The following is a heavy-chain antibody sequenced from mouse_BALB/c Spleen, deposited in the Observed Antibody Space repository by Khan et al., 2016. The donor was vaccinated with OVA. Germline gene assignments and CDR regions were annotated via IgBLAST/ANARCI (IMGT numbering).Heavy chain of an antibody. CDR1: GYTFTDYE. CDR3: TGWLLRAMVY. V-gene: IGHV1-15*01. J-gene: IGHJ4*01. D-gene: IGHD2-3*01. Sequence: QVQLKESGAELVRPGASVKLSCKASGYTFTDYEMYWVKQTPVHGLEWIGAIHPGSGGTAYNQKFKGKATLTADKSSNTAYLELSSLTSEDSAVYYCTGWLLRAMVYWCQEASVTLSS. CDR2: IHPGSGGT.